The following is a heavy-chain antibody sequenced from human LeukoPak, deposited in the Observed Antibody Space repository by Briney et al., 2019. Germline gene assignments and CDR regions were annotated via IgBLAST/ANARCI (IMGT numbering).Heavy chain of an antibody. Sequence: GGSLRLSCAASGFTFSSYAMHWVRQAPGKGLEYVSAISSNGGSTYYANSVKGRFTISRDNSKNTLYLQMGSLRAEDMAVYYCARRGYSGYDSYYMDVWGKGNTVTVSS. CDR2: ISSNGGST. V-gene: IGHV3-64*01. CDR1: GFTFSSYA. CDR3: ARRGYSGYDSYYMDV. J-gene: IGHJ6*03. D-gene: IGHD5-12*01.